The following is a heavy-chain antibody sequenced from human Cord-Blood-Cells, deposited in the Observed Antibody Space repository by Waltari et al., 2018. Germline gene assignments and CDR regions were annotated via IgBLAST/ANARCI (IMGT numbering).Heavy chain of an antibody. CDR3: ARSMAATKNYYYGMDV. CDR2: IIPIFGTA. Sequence: QVQLVQSGAAVKKPGDSVKVSCRASRGPFSSYATSWVRQAPGQGLEWMGWIIPIFGTANYAQKFQGRVTITADESTSTAYMELSSLRSEDTAVYYCARSMAATKNYYYGMDVWGQGTTVTVSS. D-gene: IGHD1-26*01. V-gene: IGHV1-69*01. J-gene: IGHJ6*02. CDR1: RGPFSSYA.